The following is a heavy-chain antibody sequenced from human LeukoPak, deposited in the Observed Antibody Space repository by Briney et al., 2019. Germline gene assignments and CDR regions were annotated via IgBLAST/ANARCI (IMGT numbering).Heavy chain of an antibody. CDR1: GGSISSYY. CDR3: ARDLVAAAGIWFDP. D-gene: IGHD6-13*01. V-gene: IGHV4-59*01. J-gene: IGHJ5*02. CDR2: IYYSGST. Sequence: SETLSLTCTVSGGSISSYYWSWVRQPPGKGLEWLGYIYYSGSTNYNPSLKRRVTISVDTSKNQFSLKLSSVTAADTAVYYCARDLVAAAGIWFDPWGQGTLVTVSS.